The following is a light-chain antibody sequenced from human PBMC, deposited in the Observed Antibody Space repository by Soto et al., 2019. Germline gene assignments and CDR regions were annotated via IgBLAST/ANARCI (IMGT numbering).Light chain of an antibody. CDR2: DAS. V-gene: IGKV1-5*01. Sequence: DIQMTQSPSTLSASVGDRVTITCRASQSISSWLAWYQQKPGKAPKLLIYDASSLESGVPSRFSGSGSGTEFTLTSSSLQPDDFATYYCQQDNRPTTFGQGTKVEIK. CDR3: QQDNRPTT. CDR1: QSISSW. J-gene: IGKJ1*01.